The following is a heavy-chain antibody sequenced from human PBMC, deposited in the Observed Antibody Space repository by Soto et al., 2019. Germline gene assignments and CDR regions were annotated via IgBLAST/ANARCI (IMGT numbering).Heavy chain of an antibody. D-gene: IGHD2-15*01. CDR2: TYYSGST. CDR3: ARGGWSLDS. CDR1: SGSMSNMY. J-gene: IGHJ4*02. V-gene: IGHV4-59*01. Sequence: QVQLQESGPGLVKPSETLSLTCTVSSGSMSNMYWCWFRQPPGKQLEWIGYTYYSGSTSYNPSLNSRVTISADTSKNQFSLRLSSVTAADTAVYYCARGGWSLDSWGQGILVTVSS.